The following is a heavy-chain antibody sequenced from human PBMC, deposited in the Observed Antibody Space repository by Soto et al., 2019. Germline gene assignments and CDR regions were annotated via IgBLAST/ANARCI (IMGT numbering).Heavy chain of an antibody. D-gene: IGHD4-17*01. J-gene: IGHJ4*02. CDR2: ISYDGTNK. CDR1: GFTLSSYG. V-gene: IGHV3-30*03. CDR3: ATGSDYAAAKNYFED. Sequence: QVQLVESGGGVVQPGTSLRLSCAASGFTLSSYGMHWVRQAPGKGLEWVAVISYDGTNKYYADSVKDRFTISRDNSKNTLYLQMNSLRGEDTALYYCATGSDYAAAKNYFEDWGQGTLVTVSS.